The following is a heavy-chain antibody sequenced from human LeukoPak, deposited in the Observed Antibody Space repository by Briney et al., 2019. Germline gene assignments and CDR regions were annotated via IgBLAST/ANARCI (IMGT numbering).Heavy chain of an antibody. CDR2: ISGSGGST. CDR1: GFTFSSYA. V-gene: IGHV3-23*01. J-gene: IGHJ3*02. CDR3: AKSIRGLLWFGEPAFDAFDI. Sequence: PGGSLRLSCAASGFTFSSYAMSWVRQAPGKGLEWVSAISGSGGSTYYADSVKGRFTISRDNSKTTLYLQMNSLRAEDTAVYYCAKSIRGLLWFGEPAFDAFDIWGQGTMVTVSS. D-gene: IGHD3-10*01.